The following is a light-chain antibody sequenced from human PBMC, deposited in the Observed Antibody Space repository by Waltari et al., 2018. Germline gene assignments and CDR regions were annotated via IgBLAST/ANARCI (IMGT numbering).Light chain of an antibody. CDR1: TSDIGAYDL. J-gene: IGLJ2*01. V-gene: IGLV2-14*01. CDR2: EVK. Sequence: HSALTQPVSVSGSPGQSISISCAGTTSDIGAYDLVSWYQKYPGKAPKLLIYEVKNRPSDISPRFSASKSGDTASLTISGLQAEDEAEYYCASYVNSFALVFGGGTKVSVL. CDR3: ASYVNSFALV.